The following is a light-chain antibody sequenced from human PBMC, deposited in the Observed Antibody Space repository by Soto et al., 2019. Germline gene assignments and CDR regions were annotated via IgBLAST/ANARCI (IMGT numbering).Light chain of an antibody. CDR1: SSNIGSNY. J-gene: IGLJ3*02. CDR2: RNN. V-gene: IGLV1-47*01. CDR3: AAWDDSLSGWV. Sequence: QSVLTQPPSASGTPGQRVTISCSGSSSNIGSNYVYWYQQLPGTAPKLPIYRNNQGPAGVPDRFSGSRSGTSASLAISGLRSEDESDYYCAAWDDSLSGWVFGGGTKVTVL.